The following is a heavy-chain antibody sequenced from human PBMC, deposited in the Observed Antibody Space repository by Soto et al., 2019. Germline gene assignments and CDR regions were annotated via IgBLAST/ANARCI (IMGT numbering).Heavy chain of an antibody. Sequence: GGSLRLSCAASGFTFSSYAMSWFRQAPGRGLEWVSAISGSGGSTYYADSVKGRFTISRDNSKNTLYLQMNSLRAEDTAVYYCARVYQLLWPNAFDIWGQGTMVTVSS. CDR3: ARVYQLLWPNAFDI. V-gene: IGHV3-23*01. CDR1: GFTFSSYA. CDR2: ISGSGGST. D-gene: IGHD2-2*01. J-gene: IGHJ3*02.